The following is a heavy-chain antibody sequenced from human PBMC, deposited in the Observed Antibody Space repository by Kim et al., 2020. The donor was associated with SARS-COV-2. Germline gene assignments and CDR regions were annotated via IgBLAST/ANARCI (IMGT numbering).Heavy chain of an antibody. D-gene: IGHD6-6*01. V-gene: IGHV5-51*01. J-gene: IGHJ5*02. Sequence: YGPSVQGQVTISADKSNSTAYLQWSSLEAADTAMYYCARLVAARPDWFDPWGQGTLVTVSS. CDR3: ARLVAARPDWFDP.